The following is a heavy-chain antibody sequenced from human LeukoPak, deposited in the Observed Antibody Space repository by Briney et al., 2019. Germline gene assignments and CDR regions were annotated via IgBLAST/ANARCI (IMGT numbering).Heavy chain of an antibody. J-gene: IGHJ2*01. CDR1: GGTFSIYA. CDR2: IIPILGIA. V-gene: IGHV1-69*04. CDR3: AREDIVVVHDYWYFYL. Sequence: SVKVSFKASGGTFSIYAISWVRQAPGQGLEWMGRIIPILGIANYEQKFQGRVTITADKSTSTAYMELSSLRSEDTAVYYCAREDIVVVHDYWYFYLWGRGTLVTVSS. D-gene: IGHD2-2*01.